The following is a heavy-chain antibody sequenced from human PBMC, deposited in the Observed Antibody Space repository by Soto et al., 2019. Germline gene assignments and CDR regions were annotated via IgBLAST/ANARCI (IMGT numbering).Heavy chain of an antibody. V-gene: IGHV4-31*03. CDR2: IYYSGST. D-gene: IGHD2-15*01. CDR1: GGSISSGGYY. J-gene: IGHJ6*03. CDR3: ARDARSVVAATRKYYYYYMDV. Sequence: QVQLQESGPGLVKPSQTLSLTCTVSGGSISSGGYYWSWIRQHPGKGLEWIGYIYYSGSTYYNPSLKSRVIISVDTSKNQFSLKLSSVTAADTAVYYCARDARSVVAATRKYYYYYMDVWGKGTTVTVSS.